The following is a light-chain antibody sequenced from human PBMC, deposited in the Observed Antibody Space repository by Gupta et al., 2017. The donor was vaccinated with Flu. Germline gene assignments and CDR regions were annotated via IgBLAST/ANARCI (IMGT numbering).Light chain of an antibody. J-gene: IGLJ1*01. CDR1: SSNIGAGYD. V-gene: IGLV1-40*01. CDR2: GQD. CDR3: QSYDRSLSASV. Sequence: QSVLTQPPSVSGAPVQRVTISCTGSSSNIGAGYDVHWYQQLPGPAPKLLIYGQDNRPSGVPERFSGSKSGTSASLAITGLRTDDEADYYCQSYDRSLSASVFGAGTTFTVL.